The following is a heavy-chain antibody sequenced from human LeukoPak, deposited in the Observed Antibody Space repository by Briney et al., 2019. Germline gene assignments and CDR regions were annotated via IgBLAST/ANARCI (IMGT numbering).Heavy chain of an antibody. V-gene: IGHV1-2*02. Sequence: ASVKVSCKASGYTFTGYYRHWVRQAPGQGLEWMGWINPNSGGTNYAQEFQGRVTMTRDTSISTAYMELSRLRSDDTVVYYCARGHRITIFGVVMANDAFDIWGQGTMVTVSS. CDR3: ARGHRITIFGVVMANDAFDI. D-gene: IGHD3-3*01. CDR2: INPNSGGT. J-gene: IGHJ3*02. CDR1: GYTFTGYY.